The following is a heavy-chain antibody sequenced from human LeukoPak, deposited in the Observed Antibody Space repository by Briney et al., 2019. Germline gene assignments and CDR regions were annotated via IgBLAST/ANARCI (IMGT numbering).Heavy chain of an antibody. CDR2: LKSDGRST. CDR1: GFTFSSHW. CDR3: ARDPMYGSWSGSPHH. J-gene: IGHJ5*02. V-gene: IGHV3-74*01. Sequence: PGGSLRLSCAASGFTFSSHWMHWVRQAPGKGLVWVSRLKSDGRSTSYADSVKGRFTISRDNAQNSLYLQMNSLRAEDTAVYFCARDPMYGSWSGSPHHWGQGTLVTVSS. D-gene: IGHD3-3*01.